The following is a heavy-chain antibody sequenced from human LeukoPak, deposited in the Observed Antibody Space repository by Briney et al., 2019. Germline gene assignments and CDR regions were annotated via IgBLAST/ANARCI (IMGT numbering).Heavy chain of an antibody. D-gene: IGHD6-19*01. Sequence: SETLSLTCTVSLGSISGYYWSWIRQPPGEGLECVGYIYYSGSTNYNPSPTRRLTISVAPSKNQFPLKLSSVTAADTAMYSCARSGYNSALHWFAPWGQGTLVTVSS. CDR3: ARSGYNSALHWFAP. CDR1: LGSISGYY. J-gene: IGHJ5*02. V-gene: IGHV4-59*01. CDR2: IYYSGST.